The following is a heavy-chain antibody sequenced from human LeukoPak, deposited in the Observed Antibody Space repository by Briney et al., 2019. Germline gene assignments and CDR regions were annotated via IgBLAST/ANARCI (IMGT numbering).Heavy chain of an antibody. CDR1: GYTVTEVS. Sequence: ASVKLSCKVSGYTVTEVSMHWVRQAPGKGLEWMGGFDPEDGETIYAQKFQGRVTMTEDTSTDTAYMELSSLRSEDTAVYSCATEASPGGAFDIWGQGKMVTASS. J-gene: IGHJ3*02. CDR3: ATEASPGGAFDI. V-gene: IGHV1-24*01. D-gene: IGHD1-14*01. CDR2: FDPEDGET.